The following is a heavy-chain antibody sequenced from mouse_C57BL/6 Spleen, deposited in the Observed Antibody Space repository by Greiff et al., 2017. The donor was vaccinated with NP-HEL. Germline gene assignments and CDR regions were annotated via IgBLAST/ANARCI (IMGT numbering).Heavy chain of an antibody. D-gene: IGHD1-1*01. CDR1: GYTFTSYW. CDR2: IDPSDSYT. CDR3: ARGYYYGSSSWFAY. Sequence: QVQLQRPGAELVKPGASVKLSCKASGYTFTSYWMQWVKQRPGQGLEWIGEIDPSDSYTNYNQKFKGKATLTVDTSSSTAYMQLSSLTSEDSAVYYCARGYYYGSSSWFAYWGQGTLVTVSA. J-gene: IGHJ3*01. V-gene: IGHV1-50*01.